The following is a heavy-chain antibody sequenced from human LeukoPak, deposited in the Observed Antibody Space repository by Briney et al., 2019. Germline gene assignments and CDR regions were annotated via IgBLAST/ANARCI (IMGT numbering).Heavy chain of an antibody. D-gene: IGHD3-22*01. J-gene: IGHJ5*02. Sequence: PGGSLRLSCAAPGFTFSSYAMSWPPQAPGRGLEWVSAIIGSGGSTYYADSVKGRFTISRDNSKNTLYLQMNSLRAEDTAVYYCATGRPITMIVVYFTWGQGTLVTVSS. CDR1: GFTFSSYA. V-gene: IGHV3-23*01. CDR3: ATGRPITMIVVYFT. CDR2: IIGSGGST.